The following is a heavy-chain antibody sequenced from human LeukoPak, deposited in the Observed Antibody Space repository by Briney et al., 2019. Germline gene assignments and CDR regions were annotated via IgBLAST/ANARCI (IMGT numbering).Heavy chain of an antibody. CDR3: ARVGGVAGKIYY. J-gene: IGHJ4*02. Sequence: PSETLSLTCTVSGGSISSSTYYWGWIRQPPGKGLEWIGSIYYSGSTYYNPSLKSRVTISVDTSKSQCSLKLSSVTAADTAVYYCARVGGVAGKIYYWGQGTLVTVSS. CDR1: GGSISSSTYY. CDR2: IYYSGST. D-gene: IGHD6-19*01. V-gene: IGHV4-39*01.